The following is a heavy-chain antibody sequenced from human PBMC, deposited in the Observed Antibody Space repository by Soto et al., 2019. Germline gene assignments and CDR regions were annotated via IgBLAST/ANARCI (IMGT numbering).Heavy chain of an antibody. D-gene: IGHD6-13*01. V-gene: IGHV4-30-2*01. J-gene: IGHJ2*01. Sequence: QLQLQESGSGLVKPSQTLSLTCAVSGGSISSGGYSWSWIRQPPGKGPEWIGYIYHSGSTYYNPSLKSRVTISVDRSKNQFSLKLSSVTAADTAVYYCARGSWYSSRIWYFDLWGRGTLATVSS. CDR2: IYHSGST. CDR3: ARGSWYSSRIWYFDL. CDR1: GGSISSGGYS.